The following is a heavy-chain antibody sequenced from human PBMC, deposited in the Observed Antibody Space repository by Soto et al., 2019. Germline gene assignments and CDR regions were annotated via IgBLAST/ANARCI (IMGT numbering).Heavy chain of an antibody. V-gene: IGHV1-3*01. CDR3: ARDWGGVGGIAWRNWFDS. CDR2: IYAGNGNT. Sequence: GASVKVSCKASGYTFTSHSMHWVRQAPGQRLEWMGWIYAGNGNTKYPHNFRGRVTITRDTTASTAYMAMSSLSSEDTAVDYCARDWGGVGGIAWRNWFDSWGQGTLVTVSS. CDR1: GYTFTSHS. J-gene: IGHJ5*01. D-gene: IGHD6-13*01.